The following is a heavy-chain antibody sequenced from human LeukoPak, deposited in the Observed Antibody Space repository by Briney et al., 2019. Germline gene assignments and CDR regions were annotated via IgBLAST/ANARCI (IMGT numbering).Heavy chain of an antibody. CDR2: ISYDGSNK. Sequence: GGSLRLSCAASGFTFSSYAMHWVRQAPGKGLEWVAVISYDGSNKYYADSVKGRFTISRDNSKNTLYLQMNSLRAEDMAVYYCARDPLAVATHFDYWGQGTLVTVSS. D-gene: IGHD6-19*01. CDR3: ARDPLAVATHFDY. CDR1: GFTFSSYA. J-gene: IGHJ4*02. V-gene: IGHV3-30-3*01.